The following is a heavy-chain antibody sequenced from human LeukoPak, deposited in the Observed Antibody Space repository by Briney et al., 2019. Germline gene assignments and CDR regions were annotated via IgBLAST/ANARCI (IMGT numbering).Heavy chain of an antibody. Sequence: SVKVSCKASGGTFSSYAISWVRQAPGQGLEWMERIIPIFGTANYAQKFQGRVTITTDESTSTAYMELSSLRSEDTAVYYCARDSQWELLPHFDYWGQGTLVTVSS. CDR3: ARDSQWELLPHFDY. CDR1: GGTFSSYA. J-gene: IGHJ4*02. V-gene: IGHV1-69*05. D-gene: IGHD1-26*01. CDR2: IIPIFGTA.